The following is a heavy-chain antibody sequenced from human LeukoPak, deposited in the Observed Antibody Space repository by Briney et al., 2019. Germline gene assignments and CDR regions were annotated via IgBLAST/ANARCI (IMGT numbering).Heavy chain of an antibody. V-gene: IGHV3-66*01. CDR1: GFTVSSNY. CDR2: IYSGGST. CDR3: AMWFGEFFDY. D-gene: IGHD3-10*01. J-gene: IGHJ4*02. Sequence: GGSLRLSCAASGFTVSSNYMSWVRQAPGRGLEWVSVIYSGGSTYYADSVKGRFTISRDNSKNTLYLQMNSLRAEDTAVYYRAMWFGEFFDYWGQGTLVTVSS.